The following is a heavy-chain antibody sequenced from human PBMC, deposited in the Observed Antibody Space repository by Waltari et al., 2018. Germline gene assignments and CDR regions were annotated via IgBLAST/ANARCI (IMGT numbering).Heavy chain of an antibody. V-gene: IGHV4-59*01. CDR3: ARVGGGDLDWFDP. J-gene: IGHJ5*02. D-gene: IGHD2-21*02. CDR1: GVSISAFY. CDR2: SYHPGST. Sequence: QVQLQESGPSLLKPSETLSLICTVSGVSISAFYWRWVRQPPAKGLNCTGYSYHPGSTTFNPPFRSRGTMSVDTSKHRFSLKLSPVTDADTAFYYCARVGGGDLDWFDPWGQGTLVTVSS.